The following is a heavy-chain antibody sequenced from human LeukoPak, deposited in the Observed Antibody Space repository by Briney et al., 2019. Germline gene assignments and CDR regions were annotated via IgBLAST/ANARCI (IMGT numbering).Heavy chain of an antibody. CDR2: IYYSGST. D-gene: IGHD2-15*01. CDR3: ARDRMVYCSGGSCYRYDAFDI. CDR1: GGSISSYY. Sequence: SETLSLTCTVSGGSISSYYWSWIRQPPGTGLAWIGYIYYSGSTNYNPSLKSRVTISVDTSKNQFSLKLSSVTAADTAVYYCARDRMVYCSGGSCYRYDAFDIWGQGTMVTVSS. J-gene: IGHJ3*02. V-gene: IGHV4-59*01.